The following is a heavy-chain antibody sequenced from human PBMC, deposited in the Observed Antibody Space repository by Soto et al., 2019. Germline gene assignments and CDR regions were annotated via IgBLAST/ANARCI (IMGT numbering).Heavy chain of an antibody. D-gene: IGHD1-7*01. CDR1: GFTFSSYA. CDR3: ARDPGRNWNYGDYYYGTDV. J-gene: IGHJ6*02. CDR2: ISYDGSNK. V-gene: IGHV3-30-3*01. Sequence: PGGSLRLYCAASGFTFSSYAMHWVRQAPGKGLEWVAVISYDGSNKYYADSVKGRFTISRDNSKNTLYLQMNSLRAEDTAVYYCARDPGRNWNYGDYYYGTDVWGQGTTVTVSS.